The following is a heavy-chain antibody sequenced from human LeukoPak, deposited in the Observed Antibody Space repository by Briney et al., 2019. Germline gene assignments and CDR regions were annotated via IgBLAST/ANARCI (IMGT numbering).Heavy chain of an antibody. CDR3: ASHYLYYYDSSGYFSY. Sequence: PGGSLRLSCAASGFTVSSNYMSWVRQAPGKGLEWVSVIYSGGSTYYADSVKGRFTISRDNSKNTLYLQMNGLRAEDTAVYYCASHYLYYYDSSGYFSYWGQGTLVTVSS. J-gene: IGHJ4*02. CDR1: GFTVSSNY. CDR2: IYSGGST. V-gene: IGHV3-53*01. D-gene: IGHD3-22*01.